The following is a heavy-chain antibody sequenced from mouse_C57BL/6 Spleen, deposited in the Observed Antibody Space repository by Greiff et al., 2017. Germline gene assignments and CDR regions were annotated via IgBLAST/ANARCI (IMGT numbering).Heavy chain of an antibody. J-gene: IGHJ3*01. D-gene: IGHD2-14*01. CDR2: INPNNGGT. CDR1: GYTFTDYY. Sequence: EVQLQQSGPELVKPGASVKISCKASGYTFTDYYMNWVKQSHGKSLEWIGGINPNNGGTSYNQKFKGKATLTVDKSSSTAYMELRSLTSGDSAVYYCARGGAEVRAWFAYWGQGTLVTVSA. CDR3: ARGGAEVRAWFAY. V-gene: IGHV1-26*01.